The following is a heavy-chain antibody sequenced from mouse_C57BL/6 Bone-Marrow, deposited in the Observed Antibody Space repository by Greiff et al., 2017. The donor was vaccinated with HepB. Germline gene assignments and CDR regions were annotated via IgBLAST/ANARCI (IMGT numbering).Heavy chain of an antibody. D-gene: IGHD1-1*01. CDR1: GYTFTDYN. V-gene: IGHV1-18*01. CDR2: INPNNGGT. Sequence: EVHLVESGPELVKPGASVKIPCKASGYTFTDYNMDWVKQSHGKSLEWIGDINPNNGGTIYNQKFKGKATLTVDKSSSTAYMELRSLTSEDTAVYYCARWGSSSSYWYFDVWGTGTTVTVYS. CDR3: ARWGSSSSYWYFDV. J-gene: IGHJ1*03.